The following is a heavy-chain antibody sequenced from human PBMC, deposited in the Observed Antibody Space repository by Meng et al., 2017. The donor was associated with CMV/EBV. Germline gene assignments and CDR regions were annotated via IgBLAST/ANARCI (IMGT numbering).Heavy chain of an antibody. CDR1: GGSISSSSYY. D-gene: IGHD2-2*01. CDR3: ARVGRYCSSTSCYHTYYYYGMDV. Sequence: GSLRLSCTVSGGSISSSSYYWGWIRQPPGKGREWSGSIYYSGSTYYNPSLKSRVTISVDTSKNPFSLKLSSVTAADTAVYYCARVGRYCSSTSCYHTYYYYGMDVWGQGTTVTVSS. V-gene: IGHV4-39*07. CDR2: IYYSGST. J-gene: IGHJ6*02.